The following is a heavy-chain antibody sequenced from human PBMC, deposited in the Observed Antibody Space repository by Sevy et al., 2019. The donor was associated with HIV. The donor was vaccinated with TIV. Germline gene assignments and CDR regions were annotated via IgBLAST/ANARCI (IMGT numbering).Heavy chain of an antibody. CDR2: ISSSSSYI. V-gene: IGHV3-21*01. CDR1: GFTFSSYS. Sequence: GGSLRLSCAASGFTFSSYSMNWVRQAPGKGLEWVSSISSSSSYIYYADSVKGRFTISRDNAKNSLYLQMNSLRAEDTALYYCARDGDRCSSTSCYGLDAFDIWGQGTMVTVSS. D-gene: IGHD2-2*01. J-gene: IGHJ3*02. CDR3: ARDGDRCSSTSCYGLDAFDI.